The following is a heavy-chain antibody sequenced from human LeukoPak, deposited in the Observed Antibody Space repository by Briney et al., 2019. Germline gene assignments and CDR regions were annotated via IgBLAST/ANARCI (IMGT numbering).Heavy chain of an antibody. J-gene: IGHJ4*02. CDR2: MYYSGST. CDR3: AVGNSRSYYFDY. D-gene: IGHD6-6*01. CDR1: GDSISSYY. Sequence: PSETLSLTCNVSGDSISSYYWSWIRQPPGRALEWVGYMYYSGSTSYNPSLKSRVTISVDTSKKQFSLKLSSVTAADTAVYYCAVGNSRSYYFDYWGQGTLVTVSS. V-gene: IGHV4-59*01.